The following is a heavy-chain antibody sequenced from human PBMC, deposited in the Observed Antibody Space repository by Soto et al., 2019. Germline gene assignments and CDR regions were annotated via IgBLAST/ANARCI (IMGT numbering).Heavy chain of an antibody. CDR3: ARHQSHSSSYVDP. V-gene: IGHV4-39*01. J-gene: IGHJ5*02. Sequence: QLQLQESGPGLVKPSETLSLTCTVSGGSISSSSYYWGWIRQPPGKGLEWIGSIYYSGSTYYNPSLKSRVTKAVDTSKNQFSLKLSSVTAADTAVYYCARHQSHSSSYVDPWGQGTLVTVSS. D-gene: IGHD6-13*01. CDR2: IYYSGST. CDR1: GGSISSSSYY.